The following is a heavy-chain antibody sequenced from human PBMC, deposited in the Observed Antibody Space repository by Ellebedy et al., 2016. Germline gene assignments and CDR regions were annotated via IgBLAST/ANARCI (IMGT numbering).Heavy chain of an antibody. V-gene: IGHV1-18*01. CDR3: ARAETSFWSGLYYYYYMDV. Sequence: ASVKVSCXASGYTFTSYGISWVRQAPGQGLEWMGWISAYNGNTNYAQKLQGRVTMTTDTSTSTAYMELRSLRSDDTAVYYCARAETSFWSGLYYYYYMDVWGKGTTVTVSS. CDR2: ISAYNGNT. CDR1: GYTFTSYG. D-gene: IGHD3-3*01. J-gene: IGHJ6*03.